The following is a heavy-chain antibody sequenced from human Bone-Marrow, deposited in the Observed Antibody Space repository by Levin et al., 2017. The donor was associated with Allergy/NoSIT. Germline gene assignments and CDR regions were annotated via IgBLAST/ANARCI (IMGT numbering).Heavy chain of an antibody. CDR1: GFTFDDYA. D-gene: IGHD4-17*01. J-gene: IGHJ3*02. V-gene: IGHV3-9*01. Sequence: GGSLRLSCAASGFTFDDYAMHWVRQAPGKGLEWVSGISWNSGSIGYADSVKGRFTISRDNAKNSLYLQMNSLRAEDTALYYCAKDKGVRAPTVTTSHAFDIWGQGTMVTVSS. CDR2: ISWNSGSI. CDR3: AKDKGVRAPTVTTSHAFDI.